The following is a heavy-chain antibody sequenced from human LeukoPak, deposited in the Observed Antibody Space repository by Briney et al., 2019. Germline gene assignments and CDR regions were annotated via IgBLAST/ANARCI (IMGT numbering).Heavy chain of an antibody. CDR1: GYGFATYW. V-gene: IGHV5-51*01. D-gene: IGHD3-16*01. CDR2: IYPDDSNT. CDR3: STSTFGGGYYYYYMDV. Sequence: GESLKISCKGSGYGFATYWIGWVRQIPGKGLEWVGIIYPDDSNTRYSPSFEGQVTISADKSINTAYLQWNSLKASDTAMYYCSTSTFGGGYYYYYMDVWGMGTSVIVSS. J-gene: IGHJ6*03.